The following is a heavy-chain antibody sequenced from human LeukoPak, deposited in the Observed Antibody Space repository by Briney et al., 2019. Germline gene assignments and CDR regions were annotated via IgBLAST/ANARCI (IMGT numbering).Heavy chain of an antibody. Sequence: GGSLRLSCAASGFTFSSSAMSWVRQVPGKGLEWVGRIKSKTDGGTTDYAAPVKGRFAISRDDSKNTLYLQMNSLKTEDTAVYYCTTDGTNRDYGDYVGAFDIWGQGTMVTVSS. D-gene: IGHD4-17*01. CDR3: TTDGTNRDYGDYVGAFDI. CDR1: GFTFSSSA. V-gene: IGHV3-15*01. J-gene: IGHJ3*02. CDR2: IKSKTDGGTT.